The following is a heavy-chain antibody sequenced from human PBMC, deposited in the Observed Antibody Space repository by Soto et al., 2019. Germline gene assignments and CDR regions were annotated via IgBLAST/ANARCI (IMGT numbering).Heavy chain of an antibody. Sequence: SETLSLTCTVSGGSISSYYWSWIRQPPGKGLEWIGYIYYSGSTNYNPALKSRVTMSVDTSKNQVSLKLSSVIAADTALYFCARLYTSRFEPWGQGTLVTVSS. CDR1: GGSISSYY. CDR3: ARLYTSRFEP. J-gene: IGHJ5*02. V-gene: IGHV4-59*01. CDR2: IYYSGST. D-gene: IGHD2-2*02.